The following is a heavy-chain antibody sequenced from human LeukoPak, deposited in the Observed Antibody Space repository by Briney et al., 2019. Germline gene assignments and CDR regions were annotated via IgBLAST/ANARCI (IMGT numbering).Heavy chain of an antibody. CDR2: INHSGST. Sequence: SETLSLTCAVYGGSFSGYYWSWIRQPPGKGLEWIGEINHSGSTNYNPSLKSRVTISVDTSKNQFSLKLSSVTAADTAVYYCASADYDMAFDIWGQGTLVTVSS. D-gene: IGHD3-9*01. CDR1: GGSFSGYY. CDR3: ASADYDMAFDI. V-gene: IGHV4-34*01. J-gene: IGHJ4*02.